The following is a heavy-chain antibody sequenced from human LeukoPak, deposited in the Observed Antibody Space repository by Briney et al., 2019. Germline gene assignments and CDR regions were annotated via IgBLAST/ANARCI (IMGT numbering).Heavy chain of an antibody. Sequence: PGKSLRLSCAASGFTFSSYGMHWVRQAPGKGLEWVAFIWYDGSKKYYVDSVKGRFTISRDNSKNTLYLQTNSLRVEDTVVYYCAKEYEAYCGDDCYSHFQDWGQGTLVTVSS. J-gene: IGHJ1*01. V-gene: IGHV3-33*06. CDR3: AKEYEAYCGDDCYSHFQD. CDR1: GFTFSSYG. CDR2: IWYDGSKK. D-gene: IGHD2-21*02.